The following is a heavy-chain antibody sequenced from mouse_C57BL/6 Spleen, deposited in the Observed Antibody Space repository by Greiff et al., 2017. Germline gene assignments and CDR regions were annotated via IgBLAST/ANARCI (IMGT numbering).Heavy chain of an antibody. V-gene: IGHV1-50*01. D-gene: IGHD1-1*01. CDR1: GYTFTSSW. Sequence: QVQLQQPGAELVKPGASVKLSCKASGYTFTSSWMQWVKQRPGQGLEWIGEIDPSDSYTNYNQKFKGEATLTVDTSSSTAYMQLSSLTSEDSAVYYCARGGNYDYFDYWGQGTTLTVSS. CDR3: ARGGNYDYFDY. CDR2: IDPSDSYT. J-gene: IGHJ2*01.